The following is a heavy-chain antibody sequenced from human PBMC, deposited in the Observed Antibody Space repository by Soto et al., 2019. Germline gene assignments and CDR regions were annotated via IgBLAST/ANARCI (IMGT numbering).Heavy chain of an antibody. J-gene: IGHJ3*02. CDR2: INPNSGGT. D-gene: IGHD2-15*01. V-gene: IGHV1-2*02. CDR1: GYTFTGYY. CDR3: ARDSDIVVVVAAFDI. Sequence: QVQLVQSGAEVKKPGASVKVSCKASGYTFTGYYMHWVRQAPGQGLEWMGWINPNSGGTNYAQKFQGRVTMTRDTSISKAYMELSRLRSDDTAGYYCARDSDIVVVVAAFDIWGKGTMVTVSS.